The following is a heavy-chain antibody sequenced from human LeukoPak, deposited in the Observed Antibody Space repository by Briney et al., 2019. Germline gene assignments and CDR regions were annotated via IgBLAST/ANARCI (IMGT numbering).Heavy chain of an antibody. J-gene: IGHJ4*02. CDR3: ARQIYGSGSYYPFDD. Sequence: SETLSLTCPVSDGSISRYYWSWIRQPPGKGLEWIAYINYNGNTNYNPSLKSRVTISVDTTKNQFSLKLGSVTTADTAVYYCARQIYGSGSYYPFDDWGQGILVTVSS. V-gene: IGHV4-59*01. CDR1: DGSISRYY. D-gene: IGHD3-10*01. CDR2: INYNGNT.